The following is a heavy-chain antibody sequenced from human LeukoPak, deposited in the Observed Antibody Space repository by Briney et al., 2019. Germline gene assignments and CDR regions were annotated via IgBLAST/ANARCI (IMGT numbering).Heavy chain of an antibody. CDR3: ARAPNSGTLGEDY. Sequence: GGSLRLSCAASGFTFSDHYMDWVRQAPGKGLEWVGRIRNKANIYTTEYAASVKGRFTISGDDSKNSLYLQMNSLKTEDTAVYYCARAPNSGTLGEDYWGQGTLVTVSS. J-gene: IGHJ4*02. CDR2: IRNKANIYTT. V-gene: IGHV3-72*01. D-gene: IGHD1-26*01. CDR1: GFTFSDHY.